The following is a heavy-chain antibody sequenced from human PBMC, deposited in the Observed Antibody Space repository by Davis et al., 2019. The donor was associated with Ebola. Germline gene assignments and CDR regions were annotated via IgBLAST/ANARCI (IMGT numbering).Heavy chain of an antibody. D-gene: IGHD6-19*01. CDR2: IGSDSGT. J-gene: IGHJ4*02. CDR1: GFSLRSCA. V-gene: IGHV3-23*01. Sequence: PGGSLRLSCAASGFSLRSCAMSWVRQAPGKGLEWVSGIGSDSGTHYAHSVKGRFTISRDDSKNTLYLQMNGLRAEDTSVYYCARDRLVAVAATYYFDYWGQGTLVTVSS. CDR3: ARDRLVAVAATYYFDY.